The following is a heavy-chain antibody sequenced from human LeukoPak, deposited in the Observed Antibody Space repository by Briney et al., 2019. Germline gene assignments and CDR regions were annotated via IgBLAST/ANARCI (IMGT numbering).Heavy chain of an antibody. D-gene: IGHD5-24*01. CDR2: IGIDSGNT. V-gene: IGHV3-48*01. CDR1: GFTFSSYG. J-gene: IGHJ4*02. CDR3: ARDYKYAFDN. Sequence: GGSLRLSCAASGFTFSSYGMHWVRQAPGKGLEWISYIGIDSGNTNYADSVKGRFTISGDKAKNSLYLQMNSLRVEDTAVYYCARDYKYAFDNWGQGTLVTVSS.